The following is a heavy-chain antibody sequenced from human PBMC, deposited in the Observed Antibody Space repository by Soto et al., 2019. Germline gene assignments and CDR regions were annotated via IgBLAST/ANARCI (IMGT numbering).Heavy chain of an antibody. D-gene: IGHD3-22*01. J-gene: IGHJ4*02. CDR1: GYSFTSYW. V-gene: IGHV5-51*01. CDR3: ARQVQRDYYDSSGYYSDY. CDR2: IYPGDSDT. Sequence: PGESLKISCKGSGYSFTSYWIGWVRQMPGKGLEWMGIIYPGDSDTRYSPSFQGQVTISADKSISTAYLQWSSLKASDTAMYYCARQVQRDYYDSSGYYSDYWGQGTLVTVSS.